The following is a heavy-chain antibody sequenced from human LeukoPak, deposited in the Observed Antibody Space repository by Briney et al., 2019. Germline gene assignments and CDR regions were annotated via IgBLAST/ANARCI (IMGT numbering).Heavy chain of an antibody. D-gene: IGHD3-3*01. V-gene: IGHV3-23*01. Sequence: PGGSLRLSCAASGFTFSSYAMSWVRQAPGKGLEWVSAISGSGGSTYYAVSVKGRFTISRDNSKNTLYLQMNSLRAEDTAVYYCAKDQIPRGSGFWSGYYHDAFDIWGQGTMVTVSS. CDR3: AKDQIPRGSGFWSGYYHDAFDI. CDR2: ISGSGGST. J-gene: IGHJ3*02. CDR1: GFTFSSYA.